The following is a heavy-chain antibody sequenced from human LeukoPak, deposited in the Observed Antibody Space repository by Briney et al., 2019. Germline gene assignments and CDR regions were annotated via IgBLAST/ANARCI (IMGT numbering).Heavy chain of an antibody. CDR3: AADGRSSGWYGFDY. Sequence: GDPLTHLRAASGFTLRTYSMNWVRPAPVKGLEWVSSITSSVGRLYYADPLKGRITISRDNARSTLYLQMNSLRAEDTAVYYCAADGRSSGWYGFDYWGQGILVTVSS. V-gene: IGHV3-21*01. CDR2: ITSSVGRL. J-gene: IGHJ4*02. CDR1: GFTLRTYS. D-gene: IGHD6-19*01.